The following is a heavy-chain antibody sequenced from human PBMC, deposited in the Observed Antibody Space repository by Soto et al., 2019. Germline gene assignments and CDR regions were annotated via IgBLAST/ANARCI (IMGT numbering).Heavy chain of an antibody. Sequence: PSETLSLTCTVSGDSISGGASFWSWIREPPGKGLEWIANVYYSGSSYYNPSLKSRLTISVDTTKNQFSLQLKSMTAADTAVYYCAKTSCTSTTCYFPGWFDPWGQGPLVTVS. D-gene: IGHD2-2*01. CDR1: GDSISGGASF. CDR2: VYYSGSS. J-gene: IGHJ5*02. V-gene: IGHV4-31*03. CDR3: AKTSCTSTTCYFPGWFDP.